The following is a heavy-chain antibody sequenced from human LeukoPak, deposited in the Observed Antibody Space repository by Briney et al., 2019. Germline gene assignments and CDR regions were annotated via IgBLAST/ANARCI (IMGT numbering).Heavy chain of an antibody. Sequence: SETLSLTCTVSGYSISSGYYWGWIRQPPGKGLEWIGSIYHSGSTYYNPSLKRLVTISVDTSKHQFSLQLSSVTAADTAVYYCARDEKGGHSGSYTAEYFQHWGQGTLVTVSS. J-gene: IGHJ1*01. CDR3: ARDEKGGHSGSYTAEYFQH. CDR2: IYHSGST. D-gene: IGHD1-26*01. V-gene: IGHV4-38-2*02. CDR1: GYSISSGYY.